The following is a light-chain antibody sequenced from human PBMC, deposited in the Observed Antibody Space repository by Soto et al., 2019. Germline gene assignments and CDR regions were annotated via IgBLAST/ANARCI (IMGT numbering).Light chain of an antibody. V-gene: IGLV2-14*01. CDR1: NSDVGIYDF. J-gene: IGLJ1*01. CDR3: ISYKSDDVSYV. Sequence: QSALTQPASVSGTPGQSITISCTGSNSDVGIYDFVSWYQHHPGRAPKLIVSEVSHRPSGVSNRFSGSKSGNTASLTISGLQSEDEADYYCISYKSDDVSYVFGTGTKVTVL. CDR2: EVS.